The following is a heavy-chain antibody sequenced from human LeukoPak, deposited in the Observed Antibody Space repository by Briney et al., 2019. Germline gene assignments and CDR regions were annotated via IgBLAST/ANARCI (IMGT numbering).Heavy chain of an antibody. CDR1: GFTFSDYY. J-gene: IGHJ5*02. CDR2: ISSSGSTI. CDR3: ARDITSLLNWFDP. D-gene: IGHD2/OR15-2a*01. V-gene: IGHV3-11*01. Sequence: GGSLRLSCAASGFTFSDYYMSWIRQAPGKGLEWVSYISSSGSTIYYADSVKGRFTISRDNAKNSLYLQMHSLTAEDTAVYYCARDITSLLNWFDPWGQGTWSPSPQ.